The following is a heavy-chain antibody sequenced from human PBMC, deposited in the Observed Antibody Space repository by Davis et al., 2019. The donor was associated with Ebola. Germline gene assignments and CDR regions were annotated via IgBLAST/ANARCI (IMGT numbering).Heavy chain of an antibody. CDR2: ISGSGGST. CDR3: ANWVLVGPTT. Sequence: GESLKISCEASGFTFSTCAMSWVRQAPGKGLEWVSAISGSGGSTFYADSVKGRFTISRGNSKNTLYLQMNSLRAGDTAVYYCANWVLVGPTTWGQGTLVTVSS. J-gene: IGHJ5*02. D-gene: IGHD1-26*01. V-gene: IGHV3-23*01. CDR1: GFTFSTCA.